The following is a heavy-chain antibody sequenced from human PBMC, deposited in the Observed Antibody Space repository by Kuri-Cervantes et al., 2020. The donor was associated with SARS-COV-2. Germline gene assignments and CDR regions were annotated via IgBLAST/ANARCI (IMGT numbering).Heavy chain of an antibody. CDR2: IYYSGST. J-gene: IGHJ6*01. Sequence: GSLRLSCTVSGGSIGSSSYYWGWIRQPPGKGLEWIGSIYYSGSTYYNPSLKSRVTISVDTSKNQFSLKLSSVTAADTAVYYCARAGRSYYGSGSLTSDYGMDVWGQGTTVT. D-gene: IGHD3-10*01. CDR1: GGSIGSSSYY. CDR3: ARAGRSYYGSGSLTSDYGMDV. V-gene: IGHV4-39*01.